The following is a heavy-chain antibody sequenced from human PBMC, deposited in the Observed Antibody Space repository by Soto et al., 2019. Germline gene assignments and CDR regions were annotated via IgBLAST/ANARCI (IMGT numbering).Heavy chain of an antibody. CDR1: GGSISSSSYY. Sequence: SETLSLTCTVSGGSISSSSYYWGWIRQPPGKGLEWIGSIYYSGSTYYNPSLKSRVTISVDTSKNQFSLKLSSVTAADTAVYYCAKEGITTFGVVNKWFDPWGQGTLVTVSS. J-gene: IGHJ5*02. V-gene: IGHV4-39*02. CDR3: AKEGITTFGVVNKWFDP. D-gene: IGHD3-3*01. CDR2: IYYSGST.